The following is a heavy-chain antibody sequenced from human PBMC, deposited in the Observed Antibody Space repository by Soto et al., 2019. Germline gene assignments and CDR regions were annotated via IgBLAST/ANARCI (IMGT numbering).Heavy chain of an antibody. CDR1: GYTFTXYD. CDR3: ARGTETYYDFWSGYSGW. D-gene: IGHD3-3*01. CDR2: MNPNSGNT. V-gene: IGHV1-8*01. J-gene: IGHJ4*02. Sequence: ASVKVSCKASGYTFTXYDINWVRQATGQGFEWMGWMNPNSGNTGYAQKFQGRVTMTRNTSISTAYMELSSLRSEDTAVYYCARGTETYYDFWSGYSGWWGQGTLVTVSS.